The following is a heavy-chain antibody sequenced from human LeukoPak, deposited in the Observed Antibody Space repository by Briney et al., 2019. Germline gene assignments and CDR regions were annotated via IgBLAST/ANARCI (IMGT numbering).Heavy chain of an antibody. CDR3: AGGGMISSGGDAFDI. V-gene: IGHV3-53*01. CDR2: IYSGGST. D-gene: IGHD3-16*01. J-gene: IGHJ3*02. Sequence: GGSLRLSCAASGFTVSSNYMSWVRQAPGKGLEWVSVIYSGGSTYYADSVKGRFTISRDNSKNTLYLQMNSLRAEDTAVYYWAGGGMISSGGDAFDIWGQGTMVTVSS. CDR1: GFTVSSNY.